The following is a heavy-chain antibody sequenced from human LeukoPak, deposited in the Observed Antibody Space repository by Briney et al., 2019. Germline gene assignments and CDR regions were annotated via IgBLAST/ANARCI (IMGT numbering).Heavy chain of an antibody. CDR1: GFTFDDYA. Sequence: GGSLRLSCAASGFTFDDYAMHWVRQAPGKGLEWVSLISGDGGSTYYADSVKGRFTISRDNSKNSLYLQMNSLRTEGTALYYCAKALAAAGLPYLDYWGQGTLVTVSS. V-gene: IGHV3-43*02. J-gene: IGHJ4*02. CDR2: ISGDGGST. CDR3: AKALAAAGLPYLDY. D-gene: IGHD6-13*01.